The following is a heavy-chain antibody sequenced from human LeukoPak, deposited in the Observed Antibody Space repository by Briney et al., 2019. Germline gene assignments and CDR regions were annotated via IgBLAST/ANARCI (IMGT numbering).Heavy chain of an antibody. Sequence: PGGSLRLSCAASGFTFSSYAMHWVRQAPGKGLEWVAVISYDGSNKYYADSVKGRFTISRDNSKNTLYRQMNSLRAEDTAVYYCASGLLGVLRYFDWLFPPVGKYPEDDAFDIWGQGTMVTVSS. CDR3: ASGLLGVLRYFDWLFPPVGKYPEDDAFDI. CDR1: GFTFSSYA. CDR2: ISYDGSNK. V-gene: IGHV3-30-3*01. D-gene: IGHD3-9*01. J-gene: IGHJ3*02.